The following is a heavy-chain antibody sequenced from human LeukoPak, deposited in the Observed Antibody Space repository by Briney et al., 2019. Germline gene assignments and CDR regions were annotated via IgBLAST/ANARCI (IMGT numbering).Heavy chain of an antibody. CDR3: ARKRRRGYYLNSAFDM. Sequence: GSLRLSCAASGFTFSNYGMHWVRQAPGKGLEWIGEINHSGSTNYNPSLKSRVTISVDTSKNQFSLKLSSVTAADTAIYYCARKRRRGYYLNSAFDMWGQGTMVTVSS. V-gene: IGHV4-34*01. D-gene: IGHD3-3*01. J-gene: IGHJ3*02. CDR2: INHSGST. CDR1: GFTFSNYG.